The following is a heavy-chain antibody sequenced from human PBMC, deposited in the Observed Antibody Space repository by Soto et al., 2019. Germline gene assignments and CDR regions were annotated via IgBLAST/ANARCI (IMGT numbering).Heavy chain of an antibody. CDR2: IIPIFGTA. CDR1: GGTLSSYA. V-gene: IGHV1-69*13. D-gene: IGHD3-10*01. CDR3: ASGNYGSGSYSYYYYYGMDV. Sequence: SGKVACKASGGTLSSYAISWVRQALGQGLESMGGIIPIFGTANYAQKFQGRVTITADESTSTTYMELSSLRSEDTAVYYCASGNYGSGSYSYYYYYGMDVWAQGTTVTVTS. J-gene: IGHJ6*02.